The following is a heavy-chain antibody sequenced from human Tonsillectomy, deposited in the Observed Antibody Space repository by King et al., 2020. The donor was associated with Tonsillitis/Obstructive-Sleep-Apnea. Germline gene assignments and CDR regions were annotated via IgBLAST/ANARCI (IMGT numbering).Heavy chain of an antibody. D-gene: IGHD3-22*01. CDR2: ISAHNGHT. J-gene: IGHJ4*02. CDR1: GYTFTNYG. CDR3: ARDSMSHYYDSRGYYTFNC. Sequence: QLVQSGAEVKKPGASVKVSCKASGYTFTNYGIGWVRQAPGQGLEWMAWISAHNGHTNYAQKLQGRVTMTTDTSTSTAYMELRSLRSDDTAVYYCARDSMSHYYDSRGYYTFNCWGQGTLVTVSA. V-gene: IGHV1-18*01.